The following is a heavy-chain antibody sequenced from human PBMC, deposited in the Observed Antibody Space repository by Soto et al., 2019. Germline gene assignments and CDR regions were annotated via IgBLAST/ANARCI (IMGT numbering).Heavy chain of an antibody. J-gene: IGHJ5*02. Sequence: SETLSLTCTVSGGSISSRNYYWGWIRQPPGKGLEWIGSIYYSGSTYYKPSLKSRVTISVDTSKNQFSLKLSSVTAADTAVYYCAGHYDVLTGYYSWFDPWGQGTLVTVSS. D-gene: IGHD3-9*01. V-gene: IGHV4-39*01. CDR2: IYYSGST. CDR3: AGHYDVLTGYYSWFDP. CDR1: GGSISSRNYY.